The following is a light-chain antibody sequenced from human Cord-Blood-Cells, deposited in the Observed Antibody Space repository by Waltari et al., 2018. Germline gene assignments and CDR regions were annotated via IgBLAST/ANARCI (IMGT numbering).Light chain of an antibody. V-gene: IGKV1-39*01. J-gene: IGKJ1*01. Sequence: DIQMTQSPSSLSASVGDRVTITCRASQSISSYLNWYQQKPGKAPKLLIYAASSLQSGVPSRFSGIGAGTDFTLTISSLQPEEFATYYCQQSYSTPWTFGQGTKVEIK. CDR3: QQSYSTPWT. CDR1: QSISSY. CDR2: AAS.